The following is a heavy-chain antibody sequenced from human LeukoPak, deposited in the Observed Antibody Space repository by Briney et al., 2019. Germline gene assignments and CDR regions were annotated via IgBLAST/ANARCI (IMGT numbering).Heavy chain of an antibody. V-gene: IGHV4-34*01. Sequence: PSETLSLTCAVYGGSFSGYYWSWIRQPPGKGLEWIGEINHSGSTNYNPSLKSRVTISVDTSKNQFSLKLSSVTAADTAVYYCARLSYYYDSSGSTHFDYWGQGTLVTVSS. CDR2: INHSGST. CDR3: ARLSYYYDSSGSTHFDY. CDR1: GGSFSGYY. D-gene: IGHD3-22*01. J-gene: IGHJ4*02.